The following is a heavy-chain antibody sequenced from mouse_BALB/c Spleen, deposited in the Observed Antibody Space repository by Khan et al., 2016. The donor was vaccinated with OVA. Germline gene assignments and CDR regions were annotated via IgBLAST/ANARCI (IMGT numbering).Heavy chain of an antibody. D-gene: IGHD1-1*01. V-gene: IGHV9-3-1*01. CDR2: INTYTGEP. J-gene: IGHJ1*01. CDR1: GYTFTNYG. CDR3: ARCLYYGSSYWYFDV. Sequence: QIQLVQSGPELKKPGETVKISCKASGYTFTNYGMNWVKQAPGKGLKWMGWINTYTGEPTYADDFKGRFAFSLETSASTAYLQINNLKNEDTATYFCARCLYYGSSYWYFDVWGAGTTVTVSS.